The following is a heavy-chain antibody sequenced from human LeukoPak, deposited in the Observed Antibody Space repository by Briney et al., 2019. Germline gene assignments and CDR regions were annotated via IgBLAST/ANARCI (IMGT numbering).Heavy chain of an antibody. CDR2: IYYSGST. Sequence: SETLSLTCTVSGGSIGSYYWSWIRQPPGKGLEWIGYIYYSGSTNYNPSLKSRVTISVDTSKNQFSLKLSSVTAADTAVYYCARADGYYYGMDVWGQGTTVTDSS. CDR1: GGSIGSYY. V-gene: IGHV4-59*12. CDR3: ARADGYYYGMDV. J-gene: IGHJ6*02. D-gene: IGHD5-24*01.